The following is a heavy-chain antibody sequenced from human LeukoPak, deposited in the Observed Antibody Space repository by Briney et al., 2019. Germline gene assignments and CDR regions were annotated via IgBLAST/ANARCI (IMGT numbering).Heavy chain of an antibody. Sequence: PGGSLRLSCAASGFTFSSYAMHWVRLAPGKGLEYVSAISSNGGSTYYANSVKGRFTISRDNSKNTLYLQMGSLRAEDMAVYYCARGHTVTSFDYWGQGTLVTVSS. D-gene: IGHD4-11*01. J-gene: IGHJ4*02. V-gene: IGHV3-64*01. CDR3: ARGHTVTSFDY. CDR2: ISSNGGST. CDR1: GFTFSSYA.